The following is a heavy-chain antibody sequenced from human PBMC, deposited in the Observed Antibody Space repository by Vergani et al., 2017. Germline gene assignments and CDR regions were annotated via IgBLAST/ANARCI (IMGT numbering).Heavy chain of an antibody. J-gene: IGHJ5*02. V-gene: IGHV5-51*01. D-gene: IGHD3-3*01. CDR3: ARQGGYTIFGVGNWFDP. CDR2: IYPGDSDT. Sequence: EVQLVPSGAEVKTPGESLTISCTGSGYSFTSYWIGWVRQMPGKGLEWMGIIYPGDSDTRYSPSFQGQVTISADKSISTAYLQWSSLKASDTAMYYCARQGGYTIFGVGNWFDPWGQGTLVTVSS. CDR1: GYSFTSYW.